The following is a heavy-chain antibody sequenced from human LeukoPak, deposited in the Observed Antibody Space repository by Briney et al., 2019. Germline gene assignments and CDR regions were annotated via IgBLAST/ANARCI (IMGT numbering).Heavy chain of an antibody. CDR2: IYYSGST. CDR1: GGSISSGSYY. V-gene: IGHV4-61*01. Sequence: SETLSLTCTVSGGSISSGSYYWGWIRQPPGKGLEWIGYIYYSGSTNYNPSLKSRVTISVDTSKNQFSLKLSSVTAADTAVYYCAREAGEPNWFDPWGQGTLVTVSS. J-gene: IGHJ5*02. D-gene: IGHD4-17*01. CDR3: AREAGEPNWFDP.